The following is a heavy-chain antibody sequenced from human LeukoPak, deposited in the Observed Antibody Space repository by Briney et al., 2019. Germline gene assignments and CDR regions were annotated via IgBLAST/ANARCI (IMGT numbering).Heavy chain of an antibody. J-gene: IGHJ4*02. CDR3: ARSNSLAARPSPPRY. CDR2: IYYSGST. CDR1: GGSNSSYY. D-gene: IGHD6-6*01. V-gene: IGHV4-59*01. Sequence: SETLSLTCTVSGGSNSSYYWSWIRQPPGKGLEWIGYIYYSGSTNYNPSLKSRVTISVDTSKNQFSLKLSSVTAADTAVYYCARSNSLAARPSPPRYWGQGTLVTVSS.